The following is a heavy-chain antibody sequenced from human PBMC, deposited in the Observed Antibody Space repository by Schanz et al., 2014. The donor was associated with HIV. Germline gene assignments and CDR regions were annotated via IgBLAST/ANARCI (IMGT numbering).Heavy chain of an antibody. CDR1: GFTFSAYS. Sequence: EVQLLESGGGLVQPGGSLRLSCAASGFTFSAYSMKWVRQAPGKGLEWVSSISRDPSYIYYADSVRGRVTISRDNPKNTLYLQIDSLRVEDTAMYYCAKDRNGYNQPIESWGHGTLVSVSS. J-gene: IGHJ5*01. CDR3: AKDRNGYNQPIES. D-gene: IGHD5-18*01. CDR2: ISRDPSYI. V-gene: IGHV3-21*04.